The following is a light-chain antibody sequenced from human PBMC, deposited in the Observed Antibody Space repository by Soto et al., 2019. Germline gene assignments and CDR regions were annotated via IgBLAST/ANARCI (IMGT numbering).Light chain of an antibody. CDR3: QQYNNWPPLT. V-gene: IGKV3-15*01. J-gene: IGKJ4*01. CDR2: GAS. CDR1: QSVSSN. Sequence: IVRTQSPPTLYVSPGERATLSCRASQSVSSNLAWYQQKPGQAPRLLIYGASTRATGIPARFSGSGSGTEFTLTISSLQSEDFAVYYCQQYNNWPPLTFGGGTKVDIK.